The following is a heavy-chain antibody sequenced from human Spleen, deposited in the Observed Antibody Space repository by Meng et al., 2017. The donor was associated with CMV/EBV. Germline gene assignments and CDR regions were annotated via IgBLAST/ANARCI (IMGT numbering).Heavy chain of an antibody. CDR1: RFTFTKYA. CDR3: AGGSSGFSFDY. CDR2: IFRYEFDT. V-gene: IGHV3-23*03. Sequence: GESLKISCAASRFTFTKYAMNWVRQAPGKGLQWVSLIFRYEFDTYSVPSAKGRFTISRDNSKNTLYLQMNSLRAEDTAVYYCAGGSSGFSFDYWGQGTLVTVSS. D-gene: IGHD6-19*01. J-gene: IGHJ4*02.